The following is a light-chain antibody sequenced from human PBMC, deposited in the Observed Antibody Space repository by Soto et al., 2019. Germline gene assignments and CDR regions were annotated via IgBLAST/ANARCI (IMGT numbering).Light chain of an antibody. CDR3: GTWDSSLSAFV. V-gene: IGLV1-51*01. CDR2: DNN. J-gene: IGLJ1*01. CDR1: SSNIGNNY. Sequence: QSVLTQPPSVSAAPGQKVTISCSGSSSNIGNNYVSWYQQLPGTAPKFPIYDNNQRPSGIPDRFSGSKSGTSATLGITGLQTGDEADYYCGTWDSSLSAFVFGTGTKLTVL.